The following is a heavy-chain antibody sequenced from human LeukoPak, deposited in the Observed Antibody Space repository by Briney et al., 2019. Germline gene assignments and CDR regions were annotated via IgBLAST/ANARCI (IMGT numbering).Heavy chain of an antibody. CDR1: GFTVSSNY. Sequence: GGSLRLSCAASGFTVSSNYMSWVRQAPGKGLEWVSVIYSGGSTYYADSVKGRFTISRDNSKNTLYPQMNSLRAEDTAVYYCARVTMIVVVNYGMDVWGQGTTVTVSS. J-gene: IGHJ6*02. CDR2: IYSGGST. CDR3: ARVTMIVVVNYGMDV. V-gene: IGHV3-53*01. D-gene: IGHD3-22*01.